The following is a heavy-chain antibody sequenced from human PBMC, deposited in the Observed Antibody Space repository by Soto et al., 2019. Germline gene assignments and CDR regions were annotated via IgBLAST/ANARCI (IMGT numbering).Heavy chain of an antibody. Sequence: QLQLQESGPGLVKPSETLSLTCTVSGGSISSSSYYWGWIRQPPGKGLEWIGSIYYSGSTYYNPSLKSRVTISVDTSKNQFSLKLSSVTAADTAVYYCARRPLADYGEQYYHYYYMDVWGKGTTVTVSS. CDR1: GGSISSSSYY. CDR2: IYYSGST. V-gene: IGHV4-39*01. CDR3: ARRPLADYGEQYYHYYYMDV. J-gene: IGHJ6*03. D-gene: IGHD4-17*01.